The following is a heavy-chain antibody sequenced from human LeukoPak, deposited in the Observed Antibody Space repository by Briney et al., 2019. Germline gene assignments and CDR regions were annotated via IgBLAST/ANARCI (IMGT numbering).Heavy chain of an antibody. CDR2: INPNSGGT. V-gene: IGHV1-2*02. J-gene: IGHJ4*02. Sequence: ASVKVSFKASGYTFTGYYMHWVRQAPGQGLEWMGWINPNSGGTNYAQKFQGRVTMTRDTSISTAYMELSRLRSDDTAVYYCARSLPGGYSSSYAVDYWGQGTLVTVSS. CDR1: GYTFTGYY. CDR3: ARSLPGGYSSSYAVDY. D-gene: IGHD6-13*01.